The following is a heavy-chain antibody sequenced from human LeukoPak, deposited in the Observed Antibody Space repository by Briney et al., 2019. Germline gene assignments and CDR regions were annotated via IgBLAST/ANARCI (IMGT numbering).Heavy chain of an antibody. D-gene: IGHD3-3*01. V-gene: IGHV4-39*01. J-gene: IGHJ4*02. Sequence: SETLSLTCTISGGTISSSSYYWGWIRQPPGKGLEWIGSIYYSGTTYYNPSLKSRVTISVDTSKSQFSLRLTSVTAADTAVYYCARHVRFLEWLSSYYFDYWGQGTLVTVSS. CDR3: ARHVRFLEWLSSYYFDY. CDR1: GGTISSSSYY. CDR2: IYYSGTT.